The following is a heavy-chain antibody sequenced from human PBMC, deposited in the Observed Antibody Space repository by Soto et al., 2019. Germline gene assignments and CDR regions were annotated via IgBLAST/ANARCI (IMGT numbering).Heavy chain of an antibody. V-gene: IGHV3-23*01. CDR1: GFTFSSYA. Sequence: GGSLILSSASSGFTFSSYAMSLVRQAPGKGLEWVSAISGSGGSTYYADSVKGRFTISRDNSKNTLYLQMNSLRAEDTAVYYCAKDPPQQLVVYWGQGTLVTVSS. CDR3: AKDPPQQLVVY. J-gene: IGHJ4*02. CDR2: ISGSGGST. D-gene: IGHD6-13*01.